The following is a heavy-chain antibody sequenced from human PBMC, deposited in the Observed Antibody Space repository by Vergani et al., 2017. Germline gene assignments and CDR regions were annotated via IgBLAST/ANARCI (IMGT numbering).Heavy chain of an antibody. J-gene: IGHJ5*01. CDR1: GYSISRGFY. V-gene: IGHV4-38-2*02. CDR2: MFHTGED. Sequence: QIQLQESGPGLVKPSETLSPTCSVSGYSISRGFYWAWIRQTPEKGLEGIGGMFHTGEDSNSPPLQSRVAFSMDTSKNQFSLQHTSVTAADTAVYFCGVIMVRSPRPDNWFDSWGRGTLVTVSS. CDR3: GVIMVRSPRPDNWFDS. D-gene: IGHD3-10*01.